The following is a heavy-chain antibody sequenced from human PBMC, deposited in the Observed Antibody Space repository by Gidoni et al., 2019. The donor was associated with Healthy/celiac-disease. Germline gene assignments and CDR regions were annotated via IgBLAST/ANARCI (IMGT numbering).Heavy chain of an antibody. J-gene: IGHJ5*02. V-gene: IGHV2-5*02. D-gene: IGHD5-18*01. CDR3: AHSRGDTASDWFDP. CDR1: GFSLRTSGVG. Sequence: QITLKESGPTPAKPTQTLTLTCIFSGFSLRTSGVGVGWIRQPPGKALEWLALIYWDEDKRYSPSLKSRLTITKDTSKNQVVLTMTNMDPVDTATYYCAHSRGDTASDWFDPWGQGTLVTVSS. CDR2: IYWDEDK.